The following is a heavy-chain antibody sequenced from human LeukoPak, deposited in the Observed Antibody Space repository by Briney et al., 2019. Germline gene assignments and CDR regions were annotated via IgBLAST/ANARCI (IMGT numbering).Heavy chain of an antibody. CDR1: GFIFRSYT. Sequence: GGSLRLSCVASGFIFRSYTMNWVRQAPGKGLEWVSSISSSSSYIYYADSMKGRFTISRDNAKNSLYLQMNSLRAEDTALSYCARDPKSWYISDSTDYWGQGTLVTVSS. CDR3: ARDPKSWYISDSTDY. D-gene: IGHD6-13*01. J-gene: IGHJ4*02. CDR2: ISSSSSYI. V-gene: IGHV3-21*01.